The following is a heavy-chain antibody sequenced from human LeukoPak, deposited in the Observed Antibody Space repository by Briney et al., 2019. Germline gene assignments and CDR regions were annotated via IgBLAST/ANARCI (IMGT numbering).Heavy chain of an antibody. CDR3: ARRYSSGWYQGGFDY. J-gene: IGHJ4*02. CDR2: ISAYNGNT. Sequence: ASVKVSCKASGYTFTSYGISWVRQAPGQGLEWMGWISAYNGNTNYAQKLQDRVTMTTDTSTSTAYMELRSLRSDDTAVYYCARRYSSGWYQGGFDYWGQGTLVTVSS. CDR1: GYTFTSYG. V-gene: IGHV1-18*01. D-gene: IGHD6-19*01.